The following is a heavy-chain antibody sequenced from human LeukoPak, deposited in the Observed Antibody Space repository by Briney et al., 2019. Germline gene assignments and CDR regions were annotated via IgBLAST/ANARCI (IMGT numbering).Heavy chain of an antibody. CDR3: ARLSYGSGSYSDWIFDY. J-gene: IGHJ4*02. Sequence: GESLKISCKGSGYSFTSYRIGWVRQMPGKGLEWMGIIYPGDSDTRYSPSFQGQVTISADKSISTAYLQWSSLKASDTAMYYCARLSYGSGSYSDWIFDYWGQGTLVTVSS. CDR2: IYPGDSDT. D-gene: IGHD3-10*01. CDR1: GYSFTSYR. V-gene: IGHV5-51*01.